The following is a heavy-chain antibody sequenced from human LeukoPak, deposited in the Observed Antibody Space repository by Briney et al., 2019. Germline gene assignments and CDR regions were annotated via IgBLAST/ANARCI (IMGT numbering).Heavy chain of an antibody. V-gene: IGHV4-39*07. J-gene: IGHJ4*02. CDR1: GGSISSGSYY. Sequence: SETLSLTCTVSGGSISSGSYYWSWIRQPPGKGLEWIGEINHSGSTNYNPSLKSRVTISVDTSKNQFSLKLSSVTAADTAVYYCARPGSSSWLYYFDYWGQGTLVTVSS. D-gene: IGHD6-13*01. CDR2: INHSGST. CDR3: ARPGSSSWLYYFDY.